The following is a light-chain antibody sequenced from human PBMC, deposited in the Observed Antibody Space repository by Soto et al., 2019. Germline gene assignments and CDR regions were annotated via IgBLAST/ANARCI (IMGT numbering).Light chain of an antibody. Sequence: IQLTQSPSSLSAATGDRVTITCRASQGISSYLAWYQQKPGKAPKLLIYAASTLQSGVPSRFSGSGSGTDFTLTISCLQSEDFATYYCQQYYSYPLTFGGGTKVDIK. CDR2: AAS. CDR1: QGISSY. CDR3: QQYYSYPLT. V-gene: IGKV1-8*01. J-gene: IGKJ4*01.